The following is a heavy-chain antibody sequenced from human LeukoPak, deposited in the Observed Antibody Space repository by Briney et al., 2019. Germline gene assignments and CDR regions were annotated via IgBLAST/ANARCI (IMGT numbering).Heavy chain of an antibody. V-gene: IGHV3-74*01. Sequence: GGPLRLSCGASGFTFSSYWMHWVRQIPGKGLVWVSRINSDGTSTSYADSAKGRFAISRDNADNTLSLQMTGLRVEDTAVYYCARGTGGDFSYYYFAMDVWGQGTTVTVSS. D-gene: IGHD2-21*02. CDR1: GFTFSSYW. J-gene: IGHJ6*02. CDR2: INSDGTST. CDR3: ARGTGGDFSYYYFAMDV.